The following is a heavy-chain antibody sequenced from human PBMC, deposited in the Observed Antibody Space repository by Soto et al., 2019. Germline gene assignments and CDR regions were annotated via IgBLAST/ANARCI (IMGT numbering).Heavy chain of an antibody. D-gene: IGHD4-4*01. J-gene: IGHJ4*02. CDR2: ISTSGAPT. Sequence: EVQLLESGGGLVQPGGSLRLSCAASGFTFSSYAMSWVRQAPGKGLEWVSVISTSGAPTQHADSVKGRFTISRDNSKNTLYLQMNSLRVEDTAVYYCAGVKRSSNYAAGSYYWGQGTLVTVSS. CDR3: AGVKRSSNYAAGSYY. CDR1: GFTFSSYA. V-gene: IGHV3-23*01.